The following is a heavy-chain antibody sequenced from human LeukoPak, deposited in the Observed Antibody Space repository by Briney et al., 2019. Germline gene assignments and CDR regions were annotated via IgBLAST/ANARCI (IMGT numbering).Heavy chain of an antibody. CDR3: ARYVTTDSYYFDY. V-gene: IGHV4-39*01. D-gene: IGHD4-17*01. CDR2: IYYSGST. CDR1: GDSISSYY. Sequence: SETLSLTCTVSGDSISSYYWGWIRQPPGKGLEWIGSIYYSGSTYYNPSLKSRVTISVDTSKNQFSLKLSSVTAADTAVYYCARYVTTDSYYFDYWGQGTLVTVSS. J-gene: IGHJ4*02.